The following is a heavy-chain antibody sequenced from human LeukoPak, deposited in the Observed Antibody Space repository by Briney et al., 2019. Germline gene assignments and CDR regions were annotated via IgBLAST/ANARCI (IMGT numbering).Heavy chain of an antibody. CDR3: ARDKLRYYDSGAYEGYYFDY. CDR2: IYYSGST. J-gene: IGHJ4*02. D-gene: IGHD3-22*01. CDR1: GGSISSGGYY. V-gene: IGHV4-31*03. Sequence: SQTLSLTCTVSGGSISSGGYYGSWIRQHPGKGLEWIGYIYYSGSTYYNPSLKSRVTISVDTSQNQFSLRLSSVTAADTAVYYCARDKLRYYDSGAYEGYYFDYWGQGTLVTVSS.